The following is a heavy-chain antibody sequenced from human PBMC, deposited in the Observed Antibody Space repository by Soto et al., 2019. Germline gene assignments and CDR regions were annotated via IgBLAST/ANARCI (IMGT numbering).Heavy chain of an antibody. CDR1: GFTFSTYA. D-gene: IGHD5-18*01. Sequence: EVQLLESGGGLVQPGGSLRLSCAASGFTFSTYAMTWVRQAPGKGLEWVSAISASGGSTYYADYVKGRFTISRDNSKNPLYRQMNSLRVEDTAVYYCAKVGFPYSYGYLFYYWGQGTLVTVSS. CDR2: ISASGGST. J-gene: IGHJ4*02. V-gene: IGHV3-23*01. CDR3: AKVGFPYSYGYLFYY.